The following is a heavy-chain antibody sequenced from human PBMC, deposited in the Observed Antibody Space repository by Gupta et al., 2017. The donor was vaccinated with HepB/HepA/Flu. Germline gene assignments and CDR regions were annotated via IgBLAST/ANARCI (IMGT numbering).Heavy chain of an antibody. D-gene: IGHD1-14*01. Sequence: QVQLVESGGGVVQPGGSLRLSCAASGFTFSTYGMHWVRQVPGKGLEWLTVIAYDGRNKYYTDSVKGRFTVSRDNSENTLYLQMNRLRAEDTALYYCARDPRQPPYNNPWFFFDSWGQGTLVTVSS. CDR3: ARDPRQPPYNNPWFFFDS. CDR1: GFTFSTYG. J-gene: IGHJ4*02. V-gene: IGHV3-30*03. CDR2: IAYDGRNK.